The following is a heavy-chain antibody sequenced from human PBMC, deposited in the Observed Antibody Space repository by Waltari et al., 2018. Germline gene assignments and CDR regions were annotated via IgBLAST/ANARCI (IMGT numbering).Heavy chain of an antibody. CDR2: INPNTGDT. CDR3: ARREHFGDSLDY. Sequence: QVQLVQSGAEVKKPGASVRVSCKASGYTFHGYYIPWVRQAPGQGLEWMGRINPNTGDTKFAQNFRVRVTMTRDTSISTAYMELSGLRSDDTAMYFCARREHFGDSLDYWGQGTLVAVSS. J-gene: IGHJ4*02. V-gene: IGHV1-2*06. D-gene: IGHD3-16*01. CDR1: GYTFHGYY.